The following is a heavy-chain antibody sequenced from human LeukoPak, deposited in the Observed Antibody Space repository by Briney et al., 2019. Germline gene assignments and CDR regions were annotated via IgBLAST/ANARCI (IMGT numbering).Heavy chain of an antibody. CDR2: IIPIFGTA. CDR1: GGTFSSYA. Sequence: SVKVSCKASGGTFSSYAISWVRQAPGQGLEWMGRIIPIFGTANYAQKFQGRVTITTDESTSTAYMELSSLRSEDTAVYYCARDLKPYNWKLLSHMDVWGKGTTVTVSS. CDR3: ARDLKPYNWKLLSHMDV. V-gene: IGHV1-69*05. D-gene: IGHD1-20*01. J-gene: IGHJ6*03.